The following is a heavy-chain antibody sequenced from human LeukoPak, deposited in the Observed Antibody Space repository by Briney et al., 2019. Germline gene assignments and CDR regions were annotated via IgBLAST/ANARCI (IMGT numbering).Heavy chain of an antibody. D-gene: IGHD2-2*01. Sequence: GGSLRLSCAASGFTFSRFAIHWVRQAPGKGLEWVAVISSDGTHKYYADSVRGRFTISRDNSKNTLYLQMNSLRAEDTAVYYCASPETHWCSSTRCYLYYYGMDVWGHGTTVTVSS. J-gene: IGHJ6*02. CDR3: ASPETHWCSSTRCYLYYYGMDV. CDR2: ISSDGTHK. V-gene: IGHV3-30*04. CDR1: GFTFSRFA.